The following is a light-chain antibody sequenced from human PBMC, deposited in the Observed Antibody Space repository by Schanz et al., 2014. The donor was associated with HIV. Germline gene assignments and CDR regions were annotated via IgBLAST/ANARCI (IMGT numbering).Light chain of an antibody. CDR3: KSYRNNNYGTLVV. CDR2: DVR. CDR1: SSDIGGYNY. J-gene: IGLJ2*01. V-gene: IGLV2-14*03. Sequence: QSALTQPASVSGSPGQSITISCTGTSSDIGGYNYVSWYQQHPGKAPKLMIYDVRDRPSGVSNRFSGSKSGNTATLTISGLQAEDEADYYCKSYRNNNYGTLVVFGGGTKLTVL.